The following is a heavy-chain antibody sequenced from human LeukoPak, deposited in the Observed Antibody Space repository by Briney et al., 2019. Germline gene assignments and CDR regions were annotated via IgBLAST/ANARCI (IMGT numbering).Heavy chain of an antibody. J-gene: IGHJ6*03. CDR3: ARDRFGVVPAAIGYYYYMDV. Sequence: GGSLRLSCAASGFTFSDYYMSWIRQAPGKGLEWVSYISSSGSTIYYADSVKGRFTISRDNAKNSLYLQMNSLRAEDTAVYYCARDRFGVVPAAIGYYYYMDVWGKGTTVTVSS. CDR2: ISSSGSTI. D-gene: IGHD2-2*02. V-gene: IGHV3-11*04. CDR1: GFTFSDYY.